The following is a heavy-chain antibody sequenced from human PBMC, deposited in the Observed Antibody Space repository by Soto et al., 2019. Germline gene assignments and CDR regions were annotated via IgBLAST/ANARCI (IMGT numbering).Heavy chain of an antibody. CDR1: GTIFSSYT. CDR3: ARCLGGRMDD. CDR2: IIPILGET. V-gene: IGHV1-69*02. J-gene: IGHJ6*02. Sequence: QVQLVQSGAEVKKPGSSVRVSCKASGTIFSSYTISWVRQAPGQGLEWMGRIIPILGETNSAQKFQGRVTLTADKSTNTAYMQLNSLRLEDTAVYYCARCLGGRMDDGGQGTTVTVSS. D-gene: IGHD3-16*01.